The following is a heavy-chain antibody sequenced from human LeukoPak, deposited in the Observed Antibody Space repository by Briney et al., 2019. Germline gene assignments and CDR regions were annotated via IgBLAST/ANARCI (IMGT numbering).Heavy chain of an antibody. CDR1: GGSISSSTFY. Sequence: PSETLSLTCTVSGGSISSSTFYWSWIRQPPGKGLEWIGEINHSGSTNYNPSLKSRVTISVDTSKNQFSLKLSSVTAADTAVYYCARANWVWYFDLWGRGTLVTVSS. V-gene: IGHV4-39*07. J-gene: IGHJ2*01. CDR3: ARANWVWYFDL. CDR2: INHSGST. D-gene: IGHD7-27*01.